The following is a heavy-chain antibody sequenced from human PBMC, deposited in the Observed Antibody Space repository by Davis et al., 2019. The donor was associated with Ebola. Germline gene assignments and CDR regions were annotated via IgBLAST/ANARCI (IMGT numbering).Heavy chain of an antibody. CDR2: ISNRRST. CDR1: GGSISSGNFY. Sequence: SETLSLTCNVSGGSISSGNFYWSWIRQPPGKGLEWIGYISNRRSTYYKPSLQSRVSISLDTSKNQFFLSLRSVTAADTAVYYCARAGYGDNNWFDPWGQGTLVTVSS. J-gene: IGHJ5*02. D-gene: IGHD4-17*01. V-gene: IGHV4-30-4*01. CDR3: ARAGYGDNNWFDP.